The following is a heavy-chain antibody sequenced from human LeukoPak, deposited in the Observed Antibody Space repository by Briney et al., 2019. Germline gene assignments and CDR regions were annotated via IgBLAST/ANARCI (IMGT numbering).Heavy chain of an antibody. V-gene: IGHV3-11*01. CDR2: ISSTGSTI. J-gene: IGHJ4*02. D-gene: IGHD4-17*01. CDR3: ARGNYGDYTYYFDY. Sequence: GGSLRLSCAASGFTFSDYYMSWIRRAPGKGLEWISYISSTGSTIYYADSVKGRFTISRDNAKSSLYLHMNSLRAEDTAVYYCARGNYGDYTYYFDYWGQGTLVTVSS. CDR1: GFTFSDYY.